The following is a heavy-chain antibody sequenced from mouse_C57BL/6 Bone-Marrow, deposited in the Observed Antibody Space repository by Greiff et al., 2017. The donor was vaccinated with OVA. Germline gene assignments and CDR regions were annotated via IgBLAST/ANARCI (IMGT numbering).Heavy chain of an antibody. V-gene: IGHV1-82*01. Sequence: VKLQQSGPELVKPGASVKISCKASGYAFSSSWMNWVKQRPGKGLEWIGRIYPGDGDTNYNGKFKGKATLTADKSSSTAYMQLSSLTSEDSAVYFCARHEVGYYASYFDYWGQGTTLTVSS. CDR3: ARHEVGYYASYFDY. CDR1: GYAFSSSW. J-gene: IGHJ2*01. CDR2: IYPGDGDT. D-gene: IGHD2-3*01.